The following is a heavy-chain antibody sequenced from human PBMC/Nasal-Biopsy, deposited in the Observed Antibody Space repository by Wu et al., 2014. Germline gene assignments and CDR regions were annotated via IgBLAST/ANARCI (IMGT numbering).Heavy chain of an antibody. V-gene: IGHV4-31*03. Sequence: TLSLTCTVSGDSITTGGYFWTWIRQHPGKGLEWIGYIYYSGTTFYNPSLRSRIMISRDTSRNQLSLRLNSVTAADTAVYYCARSYGDNSIRYYFDYWGPGTLVTVSS. CDR1: GDSITTGGYF. J-gene: IGHJ4*02. D-gene: IGHD4-17*01. CDR3: ARSYGDNSIRYYFDY. CDR2: IYYSGTT.